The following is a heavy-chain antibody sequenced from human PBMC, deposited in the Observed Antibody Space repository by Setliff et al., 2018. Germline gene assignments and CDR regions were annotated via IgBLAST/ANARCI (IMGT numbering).Heavy chain of an antibody. D-gene: IGHD2-2*01. V-gene: IGHV3-15*01. CDR3: ALAYCRSTTCHPLYY. CDR2: IKSIDEGGTT. J-gene: IGHJ4*02. CDR1: GFTFRNAW. Sequence: GESLKISCAVSGFTFRNAWMSWVRQAPGKGLEWVGRIKSIDEGGTTDYPAPVKDRFTISRDDSKNTVYLQMNSLKADDTAVYYCALAYCRSTTCHPLYYWGQGTLVTSPQ.